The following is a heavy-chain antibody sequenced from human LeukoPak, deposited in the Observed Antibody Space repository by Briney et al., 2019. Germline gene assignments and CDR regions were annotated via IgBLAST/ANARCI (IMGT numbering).Heavy chain of an antibody. D-gene: IGHD6-13*01. CDR2: IIPIFGTA. Sequence: ASVKVSCQASGGTFSSYAISWVRQAPGQGLEWMGGIIPIFGTANYAQKFQGRVTITADESTSTAYMELSSLRSEDTAVYYCARSEQQLSYYYYGMDVWGQGTTVTVSS. CDR3: ARSEQQLSYYYYGMDV. J-gene: IGHJ6*02. CDR1: GGTFSSYA. V-gene: IGHV1-69*13.